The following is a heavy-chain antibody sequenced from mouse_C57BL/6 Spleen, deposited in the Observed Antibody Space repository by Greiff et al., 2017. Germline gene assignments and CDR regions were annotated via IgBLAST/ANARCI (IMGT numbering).Heavy chain of an antibody. J-gene: IGHJ2*01. V-gene: IGHV1-15*01. CDR1: GYTFTDYE. CDR2: IDPETGGT. Sequence: QVQLQQSGAELVRPGASVTLSCKASGYTFTDYEMHWVKQPPVHGLEWIGDIDPETGGTAYNQKVKGKAILTADKSSSTAYMELRSLTSEDSAVYYCTREGSTMVTTLLDYWGQGTTLTVSS. CDR3: TREGSTMVTTLLDY. D-gene: IGHD2-2*01.